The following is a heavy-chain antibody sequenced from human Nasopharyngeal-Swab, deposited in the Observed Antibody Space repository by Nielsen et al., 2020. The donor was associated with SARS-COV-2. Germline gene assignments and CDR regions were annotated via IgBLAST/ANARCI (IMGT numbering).Heavy chain of an antibody. CDR1: GFTFSTYS. CDR2: IRGTSGYK. V-gene: IGHV3-21*01. D-gene: IGHD1-26*01. Sequence: GESLKISCAASGFTFSTYSMNWVRQVPGKGLEWVSFIRGTSGYKNYADSVKGRFTISRDNAKNSLYLQMNSLRAEDTAVYYCARDGDYSGWELTDYWGQGTLVTVSS. CDR3: ARDGDYSGWELTDY. J-gene: IGHJ4*02.